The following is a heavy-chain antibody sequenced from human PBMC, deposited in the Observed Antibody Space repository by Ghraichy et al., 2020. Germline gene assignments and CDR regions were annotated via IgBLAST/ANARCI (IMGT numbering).Heavy chain of an antibody. CDR3: AKDPRYYYDSSGYYYDY. Sequence: GGSLRLSCAASGFTFSSYAMSWVRQAQGKGLEWVSAISGSGGSTYYADSVKGRFTISRDNSKNTLYLQMNSLRAEDTAVYYCAKDPRYYYDSSGYYYDYWGQGTLVTVSS. CDR1: GFTFSSYA. J-gene: IGHJ4*02. D-gene: IGHD3-22*01. CDR2: ISGSGGST. V-gene: IGHV3-23*01.